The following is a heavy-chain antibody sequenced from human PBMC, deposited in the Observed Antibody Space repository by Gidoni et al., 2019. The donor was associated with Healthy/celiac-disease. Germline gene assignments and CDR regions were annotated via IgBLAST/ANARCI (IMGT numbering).Heavy chain of an antibody. Sequence: QVQLQESGPGLVKPSQTLSLTCPVSGGSINSGGYYWSWIRQHPGKGLEWIGYIYYSGSTYYNPSLKSRVTISVDTSKNQFSLKLSSVTAADTAVYYCARAGIDYSRSYYMDVWGKGTTVTVSS. CDR1: GGSINSGGYY. CDR3: ARAGIDYSRSYYMDV. J-gene: IGHJ6*03. V-gene: IGHV4-31*03. CDR2: IYYSGST. D-gene: IGHD4-4*01.